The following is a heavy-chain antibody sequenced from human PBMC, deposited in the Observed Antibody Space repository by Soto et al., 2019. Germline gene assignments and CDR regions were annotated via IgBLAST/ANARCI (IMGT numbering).Heavy chain of an antibody. CDR3: AREGTYYDILTGYFAPMDV. CDR1: GFTFSSYW. Sequence: ESGGGLVQPGGSLRLSCAASGFTFSSYWMSWVRQAPGKGLEWVANIKQDGSEKYYVDSVKGRFTISRDNAKNSLYLQMNSLRAEDTAVYYCAREGTYYDILTGYFAPMDVWGQGTTVTVSS. D-gene: IGHD3-9*01. CDR2: IKQDGSEK. V-gene: IGHV3-7*05. J-gene: IGHJ6*02.